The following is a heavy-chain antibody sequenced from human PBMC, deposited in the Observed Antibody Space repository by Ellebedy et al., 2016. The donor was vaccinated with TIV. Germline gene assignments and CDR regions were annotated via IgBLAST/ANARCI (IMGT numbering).Heavy chain of an antibody. J-gene: IGHJ3*02. CDR3: ARPQQLIFDAFDI. D-gene: IGHD6-13*01. Sequence: SETLSLXXTVSGGSIRSRTYYWGWIRQPPGKGLEWIGSIFYSGTTYYNPSLRSRVSISVDTSKNQFSLKVNSVTAADTALYYCARPQQLIFDAFDIWGRGTMVTVSS. V-gene: IGHV4-39*01. CDR2: IFYSGTT. CDR1: GGSIRSRTYY.